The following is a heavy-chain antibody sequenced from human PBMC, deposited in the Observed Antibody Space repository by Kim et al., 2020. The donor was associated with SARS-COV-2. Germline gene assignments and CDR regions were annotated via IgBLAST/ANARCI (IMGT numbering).Heavy chain of an antibody. CDR1: GFTFSSYW. V-gene: IGHV3-74*01. J-gene: IGHJ4*02. CDR3: ASDPGGLDY. CDR2: INPDGSAT. Sequence: GGSLRLSCVGSGFTFSSYWMHWVRQAPGKGLAYVSHINPDGSATYYADSVKGRFTISRDNAKNTLYLQMNSLRAEDTALYYCASDPGGLDYWGQGTLVSVSS.